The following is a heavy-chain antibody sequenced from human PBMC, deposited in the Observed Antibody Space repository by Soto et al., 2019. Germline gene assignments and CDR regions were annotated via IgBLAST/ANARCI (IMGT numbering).Heavy chain of an antibody. V-gene: IGHV1-3*01. CDR2: INAGNGNT. CDR3: ARSYYDILTGSLTAFYYYGMDV. D-gene: IGHD3-9*01. Sequence: ASVKVSCKASGYTFTSYAMHWVRQAPGQRLEWMGWINAGNGNTKYSQKFQGRVTIARDTSASTAYMELSSLRSEDTAVYYCARSYYDILTGSLTAFYYYGMDVWGQGTTVTVSS. CDR1: GYTFTSYA. J-gene: IGHJ6*02.